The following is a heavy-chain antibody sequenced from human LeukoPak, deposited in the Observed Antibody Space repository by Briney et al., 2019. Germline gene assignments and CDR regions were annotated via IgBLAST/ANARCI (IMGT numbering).Heavy chain of an antibody. CDR3: ARGSDYNGGSFDY. Sequence: GGSLRLSCAASGFTFSSCGMHWVRQAPGKGLEWVALIWYDGSNKHYADSVKGRFTISRDNSKNTLYLQMNSLRAEDTALYYCARGSDYNGGSFDYWGQGTLVTVSS. CDR2: IWYDGSNK. V-gene: IGHV3-33*08. J-gene: IGHJ4*02. CDR1: GFTFSSCG. D-gene: IGHD3-16*01.